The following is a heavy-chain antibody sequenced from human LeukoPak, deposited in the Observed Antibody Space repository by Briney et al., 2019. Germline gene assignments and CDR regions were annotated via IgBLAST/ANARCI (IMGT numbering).Heavy chain of an antibody. CDR2: INPNSGGT. Sequence: ASVKVSCKASGYTFTGYYMHWVRQAPGQGPEWMGWINPNSGGTNYAQKFQGRVTMTRDTSISTAYMELSRLRSDDTAAYYCARSPRRDGYNLFDYWGQGTLVTVSS. D-gene: IGHD5-24*01. CDR3: ARSPRRDGYNLFDY. V-gene: IGHV1-2*02. J-gene: IGHJ4*02. CDR1: GYTFTGYY.